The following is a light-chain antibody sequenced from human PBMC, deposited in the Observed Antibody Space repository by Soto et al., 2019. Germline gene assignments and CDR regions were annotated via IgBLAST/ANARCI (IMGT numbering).Light chain of an antibody. J-gene: IGKJ5*01. CDR3: QQRSNWPPIT. Sequence: EIVLTQSPGTLSLSPGESASLSCGASQSVSSRFLAWYQQKPGRAPRVLIYDASTRATGVPDRFSGSGSGTDFTLTISSLEPEDFAVYYCQQRSNWPPITFGQGTRLEIK. CDR1: QSVSSRF. CDR2: DAS. V-gene: IGKV3D-20*02.